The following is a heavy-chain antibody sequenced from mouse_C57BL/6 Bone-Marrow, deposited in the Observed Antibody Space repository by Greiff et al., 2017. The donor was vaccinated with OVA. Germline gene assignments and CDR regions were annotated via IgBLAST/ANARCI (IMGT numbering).Heavy chain of an antibody. V-gene: IGHV1-81*01. CDR3: ARGTMIRRFAY. Sequence: VKLMESGAELARPGASVKLSCKASGYTFTSYGISWVKQRTGQGLEWIGEIYPRSGNTYYNEKFKGKATLTADKSSSTAYMELRSLTSEDSAVYFCARGTMIRRFAYWGQGTLVTVSA. CDR1: GYTFTSYG. J-gene: IGHJ3*01. D-gene: IGHD2-4*01. CDR2: IYPRSGNT.